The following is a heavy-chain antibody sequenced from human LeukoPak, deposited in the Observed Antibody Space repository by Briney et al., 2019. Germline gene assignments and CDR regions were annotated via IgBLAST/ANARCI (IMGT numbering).Heavy chain of an antibody. V-gene: IGHV4-30-4*01. D-gene: IGHD3-10*01. CDR3: ASSQSGGSGY. Sequence: SETLSRTCTVSGGSINSADYYWSWIRQPPGKGLEWIGYICYSGSTYYNPSLKSRVTISVDTSKYQFSLKLSSVTAADTAVYYCASSQSGGSGYWGQGTLVTVSS. CDR1: GGSINSADYY. CDR2: ICYSGST. J-gene: IGHJ4*02.